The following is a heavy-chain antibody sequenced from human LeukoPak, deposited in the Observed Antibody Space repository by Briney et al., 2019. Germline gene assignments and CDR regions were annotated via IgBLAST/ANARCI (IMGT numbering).Heavy chain of an antibody. J-gene: IGHJ4*02. V-gene: IGHV3-23*01. CDR1: GFTFSSYA. Sequence: GVSLRLSCAASGFTFSSYAMSWVRQAPGKGLEWVSAISGSGGSTCYADSVKGRFTISRDNSKNTLYLQMNSLRAEDTAVYYCAKGDYELSGAYWGQGTLVTVSS. CDR2: ISGSGGST. D-gene: IGHD4-17*01. CDR3: AKGDYELSGAY.